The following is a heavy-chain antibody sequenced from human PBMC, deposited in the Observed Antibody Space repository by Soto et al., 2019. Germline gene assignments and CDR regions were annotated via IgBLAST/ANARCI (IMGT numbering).Heavy chain of an antibody. CDR1: GYTFTSYG. J-gene: IGHJ4*02. CDR2: ISAYNGNT. V-gene: IGHV1-18*01. D-gene: IGHD6-25*01. CDR3: ARDAAPGLNDY. Sequence: EASVKVSCKASGYTFTSYGISWVRQAPGQGLEWMGWISAYNGNTKYAQKFQGRVTMTTDTSTSTAYMEVRSLRSDDTAVYYCARDAAPGLNDYWGQGTLVTVSS.